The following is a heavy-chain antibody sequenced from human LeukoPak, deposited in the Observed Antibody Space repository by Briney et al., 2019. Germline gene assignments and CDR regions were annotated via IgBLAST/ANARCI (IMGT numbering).Heavy chain of an antibody. J-gene: IGHJ4*02. Sequence: GGSLRLSCAASGFTFSSYSMNWVRQAPGKGLEWVSSIGSSSSYTYYADSVRGRFTISRDNAKNSLYLQMNSLRAEDTALYYCAKDKAWAAAAPGDWGQGTLVTVSS. D-gene: IGHD6-13*01. CDR1: GFTFSSYS. V-gene: IGHV3-21*04. CDR3: AKDKAWAAAAPGD. CDR2: IGSSSSYT.